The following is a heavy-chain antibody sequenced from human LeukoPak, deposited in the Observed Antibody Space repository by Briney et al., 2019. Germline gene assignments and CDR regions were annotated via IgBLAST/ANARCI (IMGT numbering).Heavy chain of an antibody. J-gene: IGHJ4*02. CDR2: IYYSGST. D-gene: IGHD3-10*01. Sequence: PSETLSLTCTVSGGSISSSSYYWGWIRQPPGKGLEWIGSIYYSGSTYYNPSLKSRVTISVDTSKNQFSLKLSSVTAADTAVYYCARLFVHGSGDLGVDYWGQGTLVTVS. CDR1: GGSISSSSYY. V-gene: IGHV4-39*01. CDR3: ARLFVHGSGDLGVDY.